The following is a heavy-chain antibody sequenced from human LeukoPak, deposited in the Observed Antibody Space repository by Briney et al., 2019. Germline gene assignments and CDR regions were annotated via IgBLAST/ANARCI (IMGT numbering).Heavy chain of an antibody. CDR3: ARKGGLFDY. V-gene: IGHV4-59*01. Sequence: SETLSLTCTVSGGSIRYYHWSWIRQSPGKGLEWIGYIYYNGSTNYNPSLKSRVTISVDMSKNQFSLKMSSVTAADTAVYYCARKGGLFDYWGQGRLVTVSS. D-gene: IGHD2-15*01. J-gene: IGHJ4*02. CDR1: GGSIRYYH. CDR2: IYYNGST.